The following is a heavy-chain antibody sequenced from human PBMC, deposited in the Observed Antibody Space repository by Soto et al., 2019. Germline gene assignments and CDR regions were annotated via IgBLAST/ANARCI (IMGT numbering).Heavy chain of an antibody. CDR3: AKVGSRVGYNYVLDQ. D-gene: IGHD5-18*01. Sequence: QVQVVQSGSEVKKPGSSVKISCKASGSIFSSFPTSWVRQVPGQGLEWMGGVISASGSVTYAPQFQGRVTITAVTSAGIGYLELTSLTSEDTAIYYCAKVGSRVGYNYVLDQWGPGTMVTVSS. V-gene: IGHV1-69*06. CDR2: VISASGSV. CDR1: GSIFSSFP. J-gene: IGHJ1*01.